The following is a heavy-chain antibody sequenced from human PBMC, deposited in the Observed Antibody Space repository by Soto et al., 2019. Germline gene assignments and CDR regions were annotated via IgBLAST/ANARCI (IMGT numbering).Heavy chain of an antibody. J-gene: IGHJ6*01. V-gene: IGHV1-69*10. CDR1: GGIFNNYA. D-gene: IGHD3-22*01. Sequence: ASVKVSFKAPGGIFNNYAVTWVRQAPGQGLEWMGGIIPILGTTNHAQNFQGRVTITADKSTSAAYMELTSLTSEDTAVYFCARDYYDYLGHDKYYNYGLYVWGQGTTVTVSS. CDR2: IIPILGTT. CDR3: ARDYYDYLGHDKYYNYGLYV.